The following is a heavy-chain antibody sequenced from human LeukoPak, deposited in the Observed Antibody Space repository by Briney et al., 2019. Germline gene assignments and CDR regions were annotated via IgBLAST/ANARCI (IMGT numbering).Heavy chain of an antibody. CDR2: ISYGGSSK. D-gene: IGHD3-22*01. Sequence: GGSLRLSCAASGFTFSSYAMHWVRQAPGKGLEWVAVISYGGSSKYYADSVKGRFIISRDNSKNTLFLQMNGLRAEDTAVYYCAKLAASGDSYDLIDVFDIWGQGTMVTVSS. CDR1: GFTFSSYA. J-gene: IGHJ3*02. CDR3: AKLAASGDSYDLIDVFDI. V-gene: IGHV3-30*18.